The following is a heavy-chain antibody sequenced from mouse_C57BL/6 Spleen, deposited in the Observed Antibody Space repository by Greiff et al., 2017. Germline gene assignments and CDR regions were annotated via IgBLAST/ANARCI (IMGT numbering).Heavy chain of an antibody. V-gene: IGHV1-22*01. J-gene: IGHJ3*01. CDR1: GFTFTDYN. Sequence: EVMLVESGPELVKPGASVKMSCKASGFTFTDYNMHWVKQSHGKSLEWIGYINPNNGGTSYNQKFKGKATLTVNKSSSTAYMELRSLTSEDSAVYYCARGDYERLYWGQGTLVTVSA. CDR2: INPNNGGT. CDR3: ARGDYERLY. D-gene: IGHD2-4*01.